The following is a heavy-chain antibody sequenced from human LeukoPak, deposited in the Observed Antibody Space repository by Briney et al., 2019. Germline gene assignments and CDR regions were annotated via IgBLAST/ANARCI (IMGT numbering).Heavy chain of an antibody. CDR2: IYHSGST. J-gene: IGHJ4*02. D-gene: IGHD6-19*01. CDR1: DGSISSGGYY. CDR3: ASRTVAGNPDY. Sequence: PSETLSLTCTVSDGSISSGGYYWSWIRQPPGKGLEWIGYIYHSGSTYYNPSLKSRVTISVDRSKNQFSLKLSSVTAADTAVYYCASRTVAGNPDYWGQGTLVTVSS. V-gene: IGHV4-30-2*01.